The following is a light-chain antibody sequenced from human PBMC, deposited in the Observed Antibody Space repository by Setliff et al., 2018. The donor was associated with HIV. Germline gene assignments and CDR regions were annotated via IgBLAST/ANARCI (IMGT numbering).Light chain of an antibody. J-gene: IGLJ3*02. CDR3: QSYDRSLGGWV. CDR1: SSNTGAGYP. V-gene: IGLV1-40*01. Sequence: QSVLTQPPSVSGAPGQGVTLSCTGSSSNTGAGYPVHWYQQFPGTAPKLLIYANNNRPSGVPDRFSGSKSGTSASLAITGLQAEDEADYYCQSYDRSLGGWVFGGGTQLTVL. CDR2: ANN.